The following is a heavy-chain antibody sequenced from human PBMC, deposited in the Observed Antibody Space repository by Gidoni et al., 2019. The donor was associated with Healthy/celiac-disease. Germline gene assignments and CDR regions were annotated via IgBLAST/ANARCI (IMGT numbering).Heavy chain of an antibody. CDR2: ISGEGGST. V-gene: IGHV3-23*01. J-gene: IGHJ4*02. CDR3: RLPGIAAAGFPFDY. Sequence: EVQLLESGGGLVQPGGSLRLSCAASGFTFSSYAMSWVRQAPGKGLEWVSAISGEGGSTYYADSVKGRFTISRDNSKNTLYLQMNSLRAEDTAVYYCRLPGIAAAGFPFDYWGQGTLVTVSS. CDR1: GFTFSSYA. D-gene: IGHD6-13*01.